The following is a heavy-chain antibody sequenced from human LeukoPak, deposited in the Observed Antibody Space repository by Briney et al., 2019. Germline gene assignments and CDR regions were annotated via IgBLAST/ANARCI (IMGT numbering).Heavy chain of an antibody. CDR1: GCTFSSYA. D-gene: IGHD3-9*01. CDR2: ISGSGGST. V-gene: IGHV3-23*01. Sequence: GGSLRLSCAASGCTFSSYAMSWVRQAPGKGLEWVSGISGSGGSTYYADSVKGRFTISRDNSKNTLYLQMNSLRAEDTAVYYCAKDPRRRGYDSLHYFDYWGQGTLVTVSS. CDR3: AKDPRRRGYDSLHYFDY. J-gene: IGHJ4*02.